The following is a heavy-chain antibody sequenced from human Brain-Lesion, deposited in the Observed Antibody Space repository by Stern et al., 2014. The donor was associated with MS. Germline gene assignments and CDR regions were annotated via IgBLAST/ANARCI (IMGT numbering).Heavy chain of an antibody. Sequence: EVQLVESGGDLVQPGRSLRLSCAAFGFTFDDYAMHWVRQAPGKGLEWVAGMSRNSGTIGYADSVKGRFTTSRDNAYSSLYLQMNSLRPEDTALYYCARDITGSSAYFAYWGQGTLVTVSS. CDR1: GFTFDDYA. CDR3: ARDITGSSAYFAY. J-gene: IGHJ4*02. CDR2: MSRNSGTI. V-gene: IGHV3-9*01. D-gene: IGHD1-14*01.